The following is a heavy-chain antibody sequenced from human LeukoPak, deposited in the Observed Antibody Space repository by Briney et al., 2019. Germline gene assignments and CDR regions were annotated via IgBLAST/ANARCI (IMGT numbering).Heavy chain of an antibody. J-gene: IGHJ6*02. CDR3: ARDRGRPAVAGPCYGMDV. V-gene: IGHV3-30*03. CDR2: ISYDGSYK. D-gene: IGHD6-19*01. CDR1: GFTFCNYG. Sequence: GGSLRLSCAASGFTFCNYGIHWVRQAPGKGLEWVAIISYDGSYKYYADSVKGRFTISRDNSKNTLYLQMDSLRAEDTAVYYCARDRGRPAVAGPCYGMDVWGQGTTVTVSS.